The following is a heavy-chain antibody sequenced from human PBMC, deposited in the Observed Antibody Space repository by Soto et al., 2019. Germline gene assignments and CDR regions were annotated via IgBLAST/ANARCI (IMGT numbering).Heavy chain of an antibody. CDR1: GGSISSYY. J-gene: IGHJ6*02. CDR2: IYYSGST. V-gene: IGHV4-59*01. Sequence: QVQLQESGPGLVKPSETLSLTCTVSGGSISSYYWCWIRQPPGKGLAWIGYIYYSGSTNYNPSLKIRVTISVETSKIQFSLKLSSVTAADTAVYYCTRHRRVRGKVGMDVWGQGTTVTVSS. CDR3: TRHRRVRGKVGMDV. D-gene: IGHD3-10*01.